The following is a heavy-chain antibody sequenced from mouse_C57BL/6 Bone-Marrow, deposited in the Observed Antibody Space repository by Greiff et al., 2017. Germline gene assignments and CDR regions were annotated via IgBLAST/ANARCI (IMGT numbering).Heavy chain of an antibody. V-gene: IGHV3-6*01. CDR3: ARRGYYFDY. Sequence: EVKLQESGPGLVKPSQSLSLTCSVTGYSITSGYYWNWIRQFPGNKLEWMGYISYDGSNNYNPSLKNRISITRDTSKNQFFLKLNSVTTEDTATYYCARRGYYFDYWGQGTTLTVSS. D-gene: IGHD3-1*01. J-gene: IGHJ2*01. CDR2: ISYDGSN. CDR1: GYSITSGYY.